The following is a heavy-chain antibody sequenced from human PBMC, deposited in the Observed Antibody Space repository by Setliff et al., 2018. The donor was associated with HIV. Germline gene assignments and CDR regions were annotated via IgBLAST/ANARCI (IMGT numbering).Heavy chain of an antibody. V-gene: IGHV1-69*02. CDR1: RSTFNSHT. Sequence: ASVKVSCKASRSTFNSHTINWVRQAPGQGLDWMGRIIPILGVANYAQRFQGKVTITADKSTSTAYRELTSLRFDDTAMYYCVRGVQSPPHYSYYYMDVWGEVTMVTVSS. J-gene: IGHJ6*03. CDR2: IIPILGVA. CDR3: VRGVQSPPHYSYYYMDV. D-gene: IGHD3-3*01.